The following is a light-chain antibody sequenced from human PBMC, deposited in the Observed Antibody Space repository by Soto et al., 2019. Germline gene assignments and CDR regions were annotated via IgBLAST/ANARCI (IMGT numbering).Light chain of an antibody. J-gene: IGKJ5*01. CDR1: QSVSNY. CDR3: QQRSHLIT. CDR2: DAS. Sequence: EIVLTQSPATLSLSPGERATLSCRASQSVSNYLAWYQQRPGQPPRLLVYDASNRAPGIPPRFSGAGSGTDFTLTISSLEPEDFALYYCQQRSHLITFGQGTRLEIK. V-gene: IGKV3-11*01.